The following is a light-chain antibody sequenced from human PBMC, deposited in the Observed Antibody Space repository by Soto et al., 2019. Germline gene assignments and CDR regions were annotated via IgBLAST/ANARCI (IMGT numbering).Light chain of an antibody. V-gene: IGKV3-15*01. J-gene: IGKJ1*01. CDR1: QSVSIL. Sequence: EIVMTQSPATLSGSPGERATLSFMASQSVSILLAGYQQKPGKATRLLIHGATTRATGIPARFSGSGSGTEFTLTISSLQSEDFAVYYCQQYNNWPRTFGQGTKVDNK. CDR2: GAT. CDR3: QQYNNWPRT.